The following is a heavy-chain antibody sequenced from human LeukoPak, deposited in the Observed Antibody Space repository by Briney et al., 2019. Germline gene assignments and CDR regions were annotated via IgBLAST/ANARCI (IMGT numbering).Heavy chain of an antibody. V-gene: IGHV3-30*03. CDR3: AREAVAGDYYFDY. CDR2: ISYDGSNK. J-gene: IGHJ4*02. Sequence: PGGSLRLSCAASGFTFSSYGMHWVRQAPGKGLEWVAVISYDGSNKYYADSVKGRFTISRDNSKNTLYLQMNSLRAEDTAVYYCAREAVAGDYYFDYWGQGTLVTVSS. D-gene: IGHD6-19*01. CDR1: GFTFSSYG.